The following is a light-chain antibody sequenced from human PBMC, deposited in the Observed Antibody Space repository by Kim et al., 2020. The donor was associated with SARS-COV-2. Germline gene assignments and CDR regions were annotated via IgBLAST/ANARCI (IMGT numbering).Light chain of an antibody. CDR3: QQYGSSPCT. V-gene: IGKV3-20*01. Sequence: LSPGERATLSCWAIQSVSSNYLAWYQQKPGQAPRLLIYDASSRATGIPDRFSGGGSGTDFTLTISRLEPEDFAVYYCQQYGSSPCTFGQGTKLEI. CDR1: QSVSSNY. CDR2: DAS. J-gene: IGKJ2*02.